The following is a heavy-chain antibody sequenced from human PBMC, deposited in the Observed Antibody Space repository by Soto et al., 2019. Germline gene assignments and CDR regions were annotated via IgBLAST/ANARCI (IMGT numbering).Heavy chain of an antibody. D-gene: IGHD4-17*01. V-gene: IGHV4-31*03. Sequence: QVQLQESGPGLVKTSQTLSLTCTVSGGSISSGGYYWSWIRQHPGKGLEWIGYIYYSGSTYYNPSLNSRVTISVDTSKNQFSLKLSSVTAADTAVYYCARNTVRGSLLFDYWGQGTLVTVSS. CDR2: IYYSGST. CDR1: GGSISSGGYY. CDR3: ARNTVRGSLLFDY. J-gene: IGHJ4*02.